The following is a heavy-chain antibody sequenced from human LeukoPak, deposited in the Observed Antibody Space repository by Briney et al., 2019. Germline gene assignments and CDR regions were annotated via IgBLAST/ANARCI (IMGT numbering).Heavy chain of an antibody. D-gene: IGHD1-26*01. V-gene: IGHV4-59*01. J-gene: IGHJ4*02. CDR2: IYYSGST. Sequence: SETLSLTCTVSGGSISSYYWSWIREPPGKGLEWSGYIYYSGSTNYNPSLKSRVTISVDTSKNQFSLKLSSVTAADTAVYYCARNSGSFQTYYFDYWGQGTLVTVSS. CDR3: ARNSGSFQTYYFDY. CDR1: GGSISSYY.